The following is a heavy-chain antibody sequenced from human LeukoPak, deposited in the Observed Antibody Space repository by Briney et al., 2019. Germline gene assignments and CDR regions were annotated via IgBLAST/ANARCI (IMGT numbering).Heavy chain of an antibody. CDR3: ARKYSSGWKLSVFQH. CDR2: INPNSGNT. CDR1: GYTFTGYY. V-gene: IGHV1-8*02. Sequence: ASVKVSCKASGYTFTGYYMHWVRQAPGQGLEWMGWINPNSGNTGYARKFQGRVTMTRNTSISTAYMELSSLRSEDTAVYYCARKYSSGWKLSVFQHWGQGTLVTVSS. J-gene: IGHJ1*01. D-gene: IGHD6-19*01.